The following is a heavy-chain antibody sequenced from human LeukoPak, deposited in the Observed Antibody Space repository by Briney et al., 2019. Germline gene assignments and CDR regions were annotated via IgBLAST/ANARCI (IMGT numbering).Heavy chain of an antibody. J-gene: IGHJ5*02. CDR3: ASVITTIRNWFDP. CDR2: ICYSGST. V-gene: IGHV4-31*03. Sequence: SETLSLTCTASGGSISSGGYYWSWIRQHPGKGLEWIGYICYSGSTYYNPSLKSRVTISVDTSKNQFSLKLSSVTAADTAVYYCASVITTIRNWFDPWGQGTLVTVSS. CDR1: GGSISSGGYY. D-gene: IGHD3-16*01.